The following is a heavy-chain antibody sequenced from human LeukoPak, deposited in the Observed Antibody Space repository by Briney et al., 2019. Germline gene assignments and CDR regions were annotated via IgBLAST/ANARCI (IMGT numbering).Heavy chain of an antibody. CDR1: GGSFSGYY. Sequence: SETLSLTCAVYGGSFSGYYWSWIRQPPGKGLEWIGEINHSGSTNYNPSLKSRVTISVDTSKNQFSLKLSSVTAADTAVYYCARGRVVVKGWTHLRGHPYYFDYWGQGTLVTVSS. D-gene: IGHD3-22*01. J-gene: IGHJ4*02. CDR2: INHSGST. CDR3: ARGRVVVKGWTHLRGHPYYFDY. V-gene: IGHV4-34*01.